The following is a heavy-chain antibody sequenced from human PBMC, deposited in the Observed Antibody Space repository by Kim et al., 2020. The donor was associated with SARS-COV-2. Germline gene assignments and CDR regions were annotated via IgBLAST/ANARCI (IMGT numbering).Heavy chain of an antibody. V-gene: IGHV3-53*01. D-gene: IGHD1-26*01. J-gene: IGHJ6*02. Sequence: GGCLRLSCAASGFTVSSNYMSWVRQAPGKGLEWVSVIYSGGSTYYADSVKGRFTISRDNSKNTLYLQMNSLRAEDTAVYYCARVVGATGGGMDVWGQGTTVTVSS. CDR3: ARVVGATGGGMDV. CDR1: GFTVSSNY. CDR2: IYSGGST.